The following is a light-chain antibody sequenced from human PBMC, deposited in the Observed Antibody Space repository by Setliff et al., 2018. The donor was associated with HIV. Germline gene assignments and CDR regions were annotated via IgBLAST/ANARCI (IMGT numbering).Light chain of an antibody. CDR3: CSYAGVSTMV. Sequence: QSALTQPASVSGSPGQAIIISCTGTRSDVGGFNLVSWYQQHPGKAPKLILYDDNKRPSGVSNRFSGSKSGNTASLTISGLQAEDEAGYYCCSYAGVSTMVFGGGTKVTVL. V-gene: IGLV2-23*01. CDR2: DDN. CDR1: RSDVGGFNL. J-gene: IGLJ3*02.